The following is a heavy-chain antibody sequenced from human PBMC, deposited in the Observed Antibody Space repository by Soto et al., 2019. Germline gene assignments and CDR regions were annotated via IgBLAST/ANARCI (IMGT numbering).Heavy chain of an antibody. CDR2: INHSGNT. V-gene: IGHV4-34*01. D-gene: IGHD3-22*01. Sequence: QAQLQQWGARLLKPSETLSLTCAVYGGSFSGHYWSWIRQAPGKGLEWIGEINHSGNTNYNPSLKSRVTISADTSKNQFSLKLRSLTAADTAVYYCARGTTLKAVVQRDAPDKDYFDSWGQGNLVTVSP. CDR3: ARGTTLKAVVQRDAPDKDYFDS. CDR1: GGSFSGHY. J-gene: IGHJ4*02.